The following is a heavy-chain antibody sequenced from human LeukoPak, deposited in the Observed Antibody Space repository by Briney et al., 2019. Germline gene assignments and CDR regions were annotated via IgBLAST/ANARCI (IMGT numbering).Heavy chain of an antibody. D-gene: IGHD2-21*02. CDR1: GGSISSSGYY. J-gene: IGHJ4*02. Sequence: SDTLSLTCTVSGGSISSSGYYWGWMPQPPGKGLEWIGSIYYSGSTYYNPSLKSRVTISVDTSKNQFSLKPSSVTAADTAVYYCARTVTAIAPWYFDYWGQGTLVTVSS. CDR3: ARTVTAIAPWYFDY. CDR2: IYYSGST. V-gene: IGHV4-39*01.